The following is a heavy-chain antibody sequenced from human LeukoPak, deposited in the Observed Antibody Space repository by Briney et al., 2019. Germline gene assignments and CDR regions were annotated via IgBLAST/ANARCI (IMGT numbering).Heavy chain of an antibody. CDR1: GYTFTSYD. CDR3: ARSPPIVVVPAAITYYYYGMDV. D-gene: IGHD2-2*01. CDR2: IIPIFGTA. J-gene: IGHJ6*02. V-gene: IGHV1-69*13. Sequence: ASVKVSCKASGYTFTSYDINWVRQATGQGLEWMGGIIPIFGTANYAQKFQGRVTITADESTSTAYMELSSLRSEDTAVYYCARSPPIVVVPAAITYYYYGMDVWGQGTTVTVSS.